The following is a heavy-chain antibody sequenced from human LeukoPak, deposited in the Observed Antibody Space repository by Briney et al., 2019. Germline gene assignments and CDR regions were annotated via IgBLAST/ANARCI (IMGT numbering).Heavy chain of an antibody. CDR1: GGSFSGYY. D-gene: IGHD3-22*01. Sequence: PSETLSLTCAVYGGSFSGYYWSWIRQPPGKGLEWIGEINHSGSTNYNPSLKSRVTISVDTSKNQFSLKLTSVTAADTAVYYCASSAVVDDAFDIWGQGTMVTASS. J-gene: IGHJ3*02. CDR3: ASSAVVDDAFDI. CDR2: INHSGST. V-gene: IGHV4-34*01.